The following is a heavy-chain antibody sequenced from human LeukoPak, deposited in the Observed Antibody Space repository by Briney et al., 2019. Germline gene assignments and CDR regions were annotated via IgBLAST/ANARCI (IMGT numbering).Heavy chain of an antibody. J-gene: IGHJ5*02. CDR2: ISAYNGNT. D-gene: IGHD6-13*01. CDR1: GYTFTSYY. Sequence: ASVKVSCKASGYTFTSYYMHWVRQAPEQGLEWMGWISAYNGNTNYAQKLQGRVTMTTDTSTSTAYMELRSLRSDDTAVYYCARRQVTGEGISWGQGTLVTVSS. V-gene: IGHV1-18*04. CDR3: ARRQVTGEGIS.